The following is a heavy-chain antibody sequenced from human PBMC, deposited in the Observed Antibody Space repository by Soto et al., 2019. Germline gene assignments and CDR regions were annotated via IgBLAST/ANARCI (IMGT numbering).Heavy chain of an antibody. CDR2: ISGSSSNT. CDR3: AKGIAVAGTWSYYYDMDV. V-gene: IGHV3-21*04. CDR1: GFTFSSYT. J-gene: IGHJ6*02. D-gene: IGHD6-19*01. Sequence: RWSLRPSCAASGFTFSSYTMNWVRQAPGKGLEWVSSISGSSSNTYYADSVKGRFTISRDNSKNTLDLQMNSLRAEDTAVYYCAKGIAVAGTWSYYYDMDVWGQGTTVTVSS.